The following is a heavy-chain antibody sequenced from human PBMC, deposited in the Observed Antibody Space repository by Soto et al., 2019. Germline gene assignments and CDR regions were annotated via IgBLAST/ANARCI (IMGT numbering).Heavy chain of an antibody. CDR2: IYHSGST. CDR3: ARTMVVVVPAANRSGYYYGMDV. Sequence: SETLSLICAVSGGSISSINWWSWVRQPPGKGLEWIGEIYHSGSTNYNPSLKSRVTISVDKSKNQFSLKLSSVTAADTAVYYCARTMVVVVPAANRSGYYYGMDVWGQGATVTVSS. V-gene: IGHV4-4*02. CDR1: GGSISSINW. D-gene: IGHD2-2*01. J-gene: IGHJ6*02.